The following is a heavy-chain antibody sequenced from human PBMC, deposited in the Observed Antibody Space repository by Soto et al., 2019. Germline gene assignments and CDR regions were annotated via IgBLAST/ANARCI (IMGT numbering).Heavy chain of an antibody. CDR2: ITSSSSFI. Sequence: GGSLRLSCAASGFTFSSYSMNWVRQAPGKGLEWVSSITSSSSFISYADSVKGRFTISRDNAKNSLYLQMNSLRAEDTAVYYCARDPKYSSSSTNWFDPWGQGTLVTVSS. J-gene: IGHJ5*02. V-gene: IGHV3-21*01. CDR1: GFTFSSYS. D-gene: IGHD6-6*01. CDR3: ARDPKYSSSSTNWFDP.